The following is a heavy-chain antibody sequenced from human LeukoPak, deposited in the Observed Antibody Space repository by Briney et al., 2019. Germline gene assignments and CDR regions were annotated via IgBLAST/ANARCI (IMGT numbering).Heavy chain of an antibody. CDR3: ARARGIVVVVAEDCYFDY. CDR2: NSYSGGA. J-gene: IGHJ4*02. V-gene: IGHV4-59*01. CDR1: GGSIGTYF. Sequence: SETLSLTCSVSGGSIGTYFWTWIRQPPGKGLEWLGYNSYSGGANYNPSLKGRLTISLDPSNNQFSLRLSSMTAADTAVYYCARARGIVVVVAEDCYFDYWGQGTLVAVSS. D-gene: IGHD2-15*01.